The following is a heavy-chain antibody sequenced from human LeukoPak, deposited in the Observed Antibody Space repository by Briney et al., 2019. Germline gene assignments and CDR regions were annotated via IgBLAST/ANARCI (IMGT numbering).Heavy chain of an antibody. D-gene: IGHD3-10*01. V-gene: IGHV4-61*01. CDR2: IYYSGST. J-gene: IGHJ4*02. CDR3: ARDSAVRGLFDY. CDR1: GGSISSGSYY. Sequence: SETLSLTCTVSGGSISSGSYYWSWIRQPPGKGLEWIGYIYYSGSTNYNPSLKSRVTISVDTSKNQFSLKLSSVTAADTAVYYCARDSAVRGLFDYWGQGTLVTVSS.